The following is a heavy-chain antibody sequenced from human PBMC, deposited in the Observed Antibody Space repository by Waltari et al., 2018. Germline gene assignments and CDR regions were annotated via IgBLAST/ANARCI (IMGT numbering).Heavy chain of an antibody. V-gene: IGHV1-2*02. CDR3: ASWSAPFDY. CDR2: INPNSGGT. D-gene: IGHD3-3*01. J-gene: IGHJ4*02. CDR1: GYIFTDYY. Sequence: QVQLVQSGAEVKRPGASVKVSCKASGYIFTDYYMHWVRQAPGQGLEWMGWINPNSGGTNYAQKFQGRVIMTRDTSIGTVYMELSSLQSDDTAIYYCASWSAPFDYWGQGTLVTVS.